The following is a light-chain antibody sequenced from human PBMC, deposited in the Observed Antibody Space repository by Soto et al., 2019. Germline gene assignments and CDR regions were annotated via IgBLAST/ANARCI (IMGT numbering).Light chain of an antibody. CDR2: GAS. Sequence: DIVLTQSPGTLSLSPGERATLSCRASQSISSNYLAWYQQKLGQAPRLLIYGASIRATGIPDRFSGSGSGTDFTLTISRLEPEDFAVYYCQHYSSSPMCTFGQGTKVEIK. J-gene: IGKJ2*02. V-gene: IGKV3-20*01. CDR3: QHYSSSPMCT. CDR1: QSISSNY.